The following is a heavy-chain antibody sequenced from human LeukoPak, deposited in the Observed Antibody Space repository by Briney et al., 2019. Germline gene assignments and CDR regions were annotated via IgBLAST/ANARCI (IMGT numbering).Heavy chain of an antibody. CDR2: IYPGDSDT. J-gene: IGHJ4*02. V-gene: IGHV5-51*01. CDR1: GYRFTSYW. Sequence: GESLKISFKGSGYRFTSYWIGWVRPMPGKGMEWMGIIYPGDSDTRYSASFQGQVTISADKSISTAYLQWSSLKASDTAMYYCARCKEGYCSSLDYWGQGTLVTVSS. D-gene: IGHD2-2*01. CDR3: ARCKEGYCSSLDY.